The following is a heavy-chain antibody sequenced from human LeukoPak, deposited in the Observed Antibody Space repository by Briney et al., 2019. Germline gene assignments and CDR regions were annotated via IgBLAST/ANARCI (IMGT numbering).Heavy chain of an antibody. CDR3: ARQLFTTSRHFDS. V-gene: IGHV4-38-2*01. D-gene: IGHD2-2*01. Sequence: PSETLSLTCGVSGYSISSGYNWGWIRQPPGKGVQWIGTIYHTGSTYYKPSLKSRVTISVDTSKNQFSLKLSSVTAADTAVYYCARQLFTTSRHFDSWGQGTLVTVSS. CDR1: GYSISSGYN. J-gene: IGHJ4*02. CDR2: IYHTGST.